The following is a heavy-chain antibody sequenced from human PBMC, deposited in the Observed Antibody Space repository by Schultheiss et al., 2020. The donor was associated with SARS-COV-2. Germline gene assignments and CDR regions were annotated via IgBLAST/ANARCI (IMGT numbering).Heavy chain of an antibody. Sequence: GGSLRLSCAASGFTFSDYYISWIRQAPGKGLEWVSYITSGRTIYFADSVKGRFTISRDNAKNSLYLQMNSLRAEDTAVYYCARGPTLRKNWFDPWGQGTLVTVSS. J-gene: IGHJ5*02. V-gene: IGHV3-11*01. CDR1: GFTFSDYY. D-gene: IGHD2-15*01. CDR2: ITSGRTI. CDR3: ARGPTLRKNWFDP.